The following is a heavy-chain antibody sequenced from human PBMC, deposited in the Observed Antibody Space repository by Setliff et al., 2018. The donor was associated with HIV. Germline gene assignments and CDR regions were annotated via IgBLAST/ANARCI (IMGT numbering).Heavy chain of an antibody. CDR1: GDSTTSSSSY. CDR2: IYYSGST. V-gene: IGHV4-39*01. J-gene: IGHJ4*02. CDR3: ARTRGYTYGYIDY. D-gene: IGHD5-18*01. Sequence: SETLSLTCTVSGDSTTSSSSYWGWIRQPPGKGLEWIGNIYYSGSTYYNPSLKSRVTISVDTSKNQFSLKLSSVTAADTAIYYCARTRGYTYGYIDYWVQRTLVTVSS.